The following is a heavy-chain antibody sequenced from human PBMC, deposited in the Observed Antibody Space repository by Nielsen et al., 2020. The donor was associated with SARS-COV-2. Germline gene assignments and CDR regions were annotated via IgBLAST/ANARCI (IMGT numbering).Heavy chain of an antibody. V-gene: IGHV3-9*01. CDR1: GFTFDDYA. CDR3: ARDTKDVYCSGGSCYSEGFDY. CDR2: ISWNSGSI. D-gene: IGHD2-15*01. J-gene: IGHJ4*02. Sequence: GGSLRLSCAASGFTFDDYAMHWVRQAPGKGLEWIPGISWNSGSIGYADSVKGRFTISRDNAKNSLYLQMNSLRAEDTAVYYCARDTKDVYCSGGSCYSEGFDYWGQGTLVTVSS.